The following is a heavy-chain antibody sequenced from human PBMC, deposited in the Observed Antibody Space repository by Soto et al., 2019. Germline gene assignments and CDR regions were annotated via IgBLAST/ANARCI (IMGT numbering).Heavy chain of an antibody. Sequence: EVQLVESGGGLVKPGGSLRLSCAASGFTFSSYSMNWVRQAPGKGLEWVSSISSSSSYRYYADSVKGRFNISRDNDKNSLYLQMNSLRAEDTDVYSCARDPTGKYCSSTRCPHDAFDIWGEGTMVTVSS. D-gene: IGHD2-2*01. CDR2: ISSSSSYR. CDR3: ARDPTGKYCSSTRCPHDAFDI. J-gene: IGHJ3*02. CDR1: GFTFSSYS. V-gene: IGHV3-21*01.